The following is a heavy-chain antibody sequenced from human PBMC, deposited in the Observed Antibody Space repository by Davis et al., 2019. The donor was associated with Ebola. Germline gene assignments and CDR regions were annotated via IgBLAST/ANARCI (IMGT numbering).Heavy chain of an antibody. CDR2: INPVVETK. CDR1: GGTFTNYA. Sequence: SVKVSCKTSGGTFTNYAVNWVRQAPCQGLDWLGRINPVVETKDYAQKFQGRVTLTADKATNTAYMELSGLRFDDTAVYYCAGGKWFDHGGQGTRVTVSS. V-gene: IGHV1-69*04. CDR3: AGGKWFDH. J-gene: IGHJ5*02.